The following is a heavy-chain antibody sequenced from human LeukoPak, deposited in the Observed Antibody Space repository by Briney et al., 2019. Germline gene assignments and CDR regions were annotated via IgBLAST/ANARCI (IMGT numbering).Heavy chain of an antibody. CDR2: ISYDGSNK. D-gene: IGHD2-21*02. V-gene: IGHV3-30*18. J-gene: IGHJ4*02. Sequence: GGSLRLSCAASGFTFSSYAMQWVRQAPGKGLEWVAVISYDGSNKYYADSVKGRFTVSRDNSKNTLYLQMNSLRAEDTAVYYCAKLVYCGGDCSPGDYWGQGTLVTVSS. CDR3: AKLVYCGGDCSPGDY. CDR1: GFTFSSYA.